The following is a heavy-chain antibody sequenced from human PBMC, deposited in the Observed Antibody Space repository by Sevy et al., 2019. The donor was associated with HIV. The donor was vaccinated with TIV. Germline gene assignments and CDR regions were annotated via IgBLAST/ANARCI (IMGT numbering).Heavy chain of an antibody. CDR2: IYYTGST. D-gene: IGHD6-13*01. J-gene: IGHJ4*02. V-gene: IGHV4-39*01. CDR1: DGSISSSGYF. CDR3: ARHENLGSSWDY. Sequence: SETLSLTCTVSDGSISSSGYFWGWIRQPQPKGLEWIGSIYYTGSTYYNPSLKSRVTMSVDTSKNQFSLKLSSVTAADTAVYYCARHENLGSSWDYWGQGTPVTVSS.